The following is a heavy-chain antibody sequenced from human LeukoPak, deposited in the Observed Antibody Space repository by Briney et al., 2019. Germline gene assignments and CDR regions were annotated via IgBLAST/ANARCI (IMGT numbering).Heavy chain of an antibody. Sequence: GGSLRLSCLASGFTFSDYYMSWVRQAPGKGLEWISYMSSRGYPIYYADSVKGRFTISRDNAKNTLYLQMHNLRADDTAVYFCAIVGIALASPFDYWGLGTLVAVSS. CDR3: AIVGIALASPFDY. CDR1: GFTFSDYY. CDR2: MSSRGYPI. D-gene: IGHD1-1*01. J-gene: IGHJ4*02. V-gene: IGHV3-11*01.